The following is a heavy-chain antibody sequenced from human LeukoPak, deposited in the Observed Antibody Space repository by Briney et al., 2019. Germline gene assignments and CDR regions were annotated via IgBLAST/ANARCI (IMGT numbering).Heavy chain of an antibody. J-gene: IGHJ4*02. Sequence: SETLSLTCTVSGGSISSSSYYWGWIRQSPRKGLEWIGSIYYSGSTYYNPSFKSRVTTSVDTSKNQFSLKLNSVTAADTAVYYCARQPTGDTPAYYFDYWGQGTRVTVSS. CDR2: IYYSGST. D-gene: IGHD1-14*01. CDR1: GGSISSSSYY. CDR3: ARQPTGDTPAYYFDY. V-gene: IGHV4-39*01.